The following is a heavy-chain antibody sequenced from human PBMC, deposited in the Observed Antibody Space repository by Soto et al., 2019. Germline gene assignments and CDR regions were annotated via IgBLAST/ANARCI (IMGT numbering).Heavy chain of an antibody. Sequence: GGSLRLSCAASGFTFSSYAMSWVRQAPGKGLEWVSAISGSGGSTYYADSVKGRFTISRDNSKNTLYLQMNSLRAEDTAVYYCAKHTGIGNYDPYYFDYWGQGTLVTVSS. V-gene: IGHV3-23*01. J-gene: IGHJ4*02. CDR2: ISGSGGST. CDR1: GFTFSSYA. D-gene: IGHD4-4*01. CDR3: AKHTGIGNYDPYYFDY.